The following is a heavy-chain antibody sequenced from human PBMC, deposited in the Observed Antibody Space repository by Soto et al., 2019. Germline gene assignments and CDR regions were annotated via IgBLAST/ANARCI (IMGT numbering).Heavy chain of an antibody. CDR1: GGSFSGYY. V-gene: IGHV4-34*01. CDR3: ARLEFSSSSWYIPNYYSYYGMDV. Sequence: SETLSLTCAVYGGSFSGYYWSWIRQPPGKGLEWIGEINHSGSTNYNPSLKSRVTISVDTSKNQFSLKLSSVTAADTAVYYCARLEFSSSSWYIPNYYSYYGMDVWGKGTTVTVSS. CDR2: INHSGST. D-gene: IGHD6-13*01. J-gene: IGHJ6*04.